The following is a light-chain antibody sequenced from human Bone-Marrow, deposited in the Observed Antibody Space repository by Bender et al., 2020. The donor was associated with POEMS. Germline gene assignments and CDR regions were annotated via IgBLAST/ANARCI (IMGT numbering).Light chain of an antibody. Sequence: QSALTQPASVSGSPGQSITISCTGTTSDIGDYNFVSWYQQHPGKAPKVLIYDVNNRPSGVSDRFSASKSGNTASLTISGLQAEDEADYYCSSYTSSNTLIFGGGTELTVL. CDR3: SSYTSSNTLI. V-gene: IGLV2-14*03. CDR1: TSDIGDYNF. CDR2: DVN. J-gene: IGLJ2*01.